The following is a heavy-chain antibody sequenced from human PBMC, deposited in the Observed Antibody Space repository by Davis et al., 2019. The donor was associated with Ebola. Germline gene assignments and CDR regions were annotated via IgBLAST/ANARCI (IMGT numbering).Heavy chain of an antibody. CDR1: GDSASGSSGA. D-gene: IGHD5-18*01. Sequence: LRLSCAISGDSASGSSGAWNWIRQSPSRGLEWLGRTYYNSKWYNDYALSVKSRITINPDTSKNQFSLQLNSVTPEDTALYYCARGWLRAGMDVWGEGTTVTVSS. V-gene: IGHV6-1*01. CDR2: TYYNSKWYN. CDR3: ARGWLRAGMDV. J-gene: IGHJ6*04.